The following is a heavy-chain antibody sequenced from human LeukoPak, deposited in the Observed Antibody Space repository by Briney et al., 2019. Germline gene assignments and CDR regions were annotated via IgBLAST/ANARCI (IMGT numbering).Heavy chain of an antibody. V-gene: IGHV1-2*02. CDR3: ARKHETELAEFDY. D-gene: IGHD1-14*01. Sequence: ASVKVSCKASGYTFTGCYMHWVRQAPGQGLQWMGWINPNSGATNYAQKFQGRVTMTRDTSISTAYMELRSLRSDDTAVYYCARKHETELAEFDYWGQGSLVTVSS. CDR1: GYTFTGCY. CDR2: INPNSGAT. J-gene: IGHJ4*02.